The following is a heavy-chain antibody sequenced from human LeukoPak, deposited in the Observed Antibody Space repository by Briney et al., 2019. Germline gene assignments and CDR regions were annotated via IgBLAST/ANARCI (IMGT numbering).Heavy chain of an antibody. D-gene: IGHD5-18*01. CDR2: IYYSGST. CDR1: GGSISSSSYY. J-gene: IGHJ3*02. Sequence: EXLSLTCTVSGGSISSSSYYWGWIRQPPGKGLEWIGSIYYSGSTYYNPSLKSRVTISVDTSRNQFSLKLSSVTAAVTAVYYCARLYSYGPLFDAFDIWGQGTMVTVSS. CDR3: ARLYSYGPLFDAFDI. V-gene: IGHV4-39*01.